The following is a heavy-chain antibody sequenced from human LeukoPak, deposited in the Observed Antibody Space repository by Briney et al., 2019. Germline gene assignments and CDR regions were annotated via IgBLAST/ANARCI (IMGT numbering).Heavy chain of an antibody. V-gene: IGHV1-69*13. CDR3: ATPGGTGLRWAFDY. Sequence: GASVKVSCKASGYTFTSYYMHWVRQAPGQGLEWMGGIIPIFGTANYAQKFQGRVTITADESTSTAYMELSSLRSEDTAVYYCATPGGTGLRWAFDYWGQGTLVTVSS. D-gene: IGHD4-23*01. CDR2: IIPIFGTA. CDR1: GYTFTSYY. J-gene: IGHJ4*02.